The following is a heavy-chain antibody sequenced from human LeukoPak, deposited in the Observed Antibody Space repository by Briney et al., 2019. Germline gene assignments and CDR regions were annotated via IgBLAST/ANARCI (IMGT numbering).Heavy chain of an antibody. CDR1: GFSFNAYW. D-gene: IGHD5-12*01. V-gene: IGHV3-7*01. Sequence: GGSLRLSCAASGFSFNAYWMAWVRQAPGTGLEWVANINPAGSETFHVDPVKGRFSISRDHAKNLVYLQMNSLGAEDTAVYYCATFGLVAALDLWGQGTLVTVSS. CDR3: ATFGLVAALDL. CDR2: INPAGSET. J-gene: IGHJ4*02.